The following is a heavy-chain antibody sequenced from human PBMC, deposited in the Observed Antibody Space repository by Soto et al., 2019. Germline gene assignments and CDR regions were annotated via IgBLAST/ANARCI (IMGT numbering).Heavy chain of an antibody. V-gene: IGHV3-23*01. Sequence: EVQLLESGGGLVQPGGSLRLSCAASGFTFSSYAMSWVRQAPGKGLEWVSAISGSGGSTYYADSVKGRFTISRDNSKNTLYLKMNSLRAEDTAVYYCAKRRHMVRGVPGSGMDVWGQGTTVTVSS. CDR2: ISGSGGST. CDR3: AKRRHMVRGVPGSGMDV. CDR1: GFTFSSYA. D-gene: IGHD3-10*01. J-gene: IGHJ6*02.